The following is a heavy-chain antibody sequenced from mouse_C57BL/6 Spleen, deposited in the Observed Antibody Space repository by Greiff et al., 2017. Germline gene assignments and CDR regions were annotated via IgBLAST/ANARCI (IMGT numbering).Heavy chain of an antibody. V-gene: IGHV14-4*01. D-gene: IGHD2-2*01. CDR2: IDPENGDT. CDR3: TTSGYDY. J-gene: IGHJ2*01. Sequence: EVQLQQSGAELVRPGASVKLSCTASGFNIKDDYMHWVKQRPEQGLEWIGWIDPENGDTEYASKFQGKATITADTSSNTAYLQLSSLTSEDTAVDYCTTSGYDYWGQGTTLTVSS. CDR1: GFNIKDDY.